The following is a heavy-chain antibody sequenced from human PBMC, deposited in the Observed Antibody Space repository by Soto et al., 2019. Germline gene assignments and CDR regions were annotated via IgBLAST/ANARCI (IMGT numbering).Heavy chain of an antibody. D-gene: IGHD3-3*01. Sequence: ASVKVSCKASGYTFTGYYMHWVRQAPGQGLEWMGWINPNSGGTNYAQKFQGWVTMTRDTSISTAYMELSRLRSDDTAVFYCGRGPAVLRFLEWLLEGNFDYWGQGTLVTVSS. CDR1: GYTFTGYY. CDR3: GRGPAVLRFLEWLLEGNFDY. CDR2: INPNSGGT. J-gene: IGHJ4*02. V-gene: IGHV1-2*04.